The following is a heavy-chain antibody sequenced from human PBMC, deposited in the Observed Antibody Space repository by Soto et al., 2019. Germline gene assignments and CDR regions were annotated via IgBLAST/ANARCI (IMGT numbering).Heavy chain of an antibody. J-gene: IGHJ4*02. D-gene: IGHD6-13*01. V-gene: IGHV3-11*06. CDR2: ISSSSSYT. CDR1: GFTFSDYY. CDR3: ARVGSSSWYTGN. Sequence: GGSLRLSCAASGFTFSDYYMSWIRQAPGKGLEWISFISSSSSYTNYADSVRGRFTISRDNAKNSLFLQMNSLRAEDTAVYYCARVGSSSWYTGNWGQGTLVTVSS.